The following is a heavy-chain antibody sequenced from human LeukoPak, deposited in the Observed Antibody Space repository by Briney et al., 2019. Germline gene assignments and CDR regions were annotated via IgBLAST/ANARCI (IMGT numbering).Heavy chain of an antibody. V-gene: IGHV1-8*01. CDR1: GYTFTSYD. Sequence: GASVKVSCKASGYTFTSYDINWVRQATGQGLEWMGWMNPNSGNTGYAQKFQGRVTMTRNTSISTAYMELSSLRSEDTAVYYCARAHYDILTGYDDAFVIWGQGTMVTVSS. D-gene: IGHD3-9*01. J-gene: IGHJ3*02. CDR2: MNPNSGNT. CDR3: ARAHYDILTGYDDAFVI.